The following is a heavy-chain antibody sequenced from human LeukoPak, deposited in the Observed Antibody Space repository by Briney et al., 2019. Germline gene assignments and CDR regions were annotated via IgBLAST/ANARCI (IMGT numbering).Heavy chain of an antibody. V-gene: IGHV1-2*02. CDR1: GYTFTGYH. CDR3: TRESGSGNYYYDY. Sequence: ASVKVSCKASGYTFTGYHLHWVRQAPGQGLEWMGWINPNSGGTNYAQKFKGRLTMTLDTSISTLYMDLSSLTSDDTAVYYCTRESGSGNYYYDYWGQGTLVTVSS. CDR2: INPNSGGT. J-gene: IGHJ4*02. D-gene: IGHD3-10*01.